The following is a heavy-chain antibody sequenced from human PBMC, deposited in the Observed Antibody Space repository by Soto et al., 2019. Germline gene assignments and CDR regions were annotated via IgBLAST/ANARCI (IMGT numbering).Heavy chain of an antibody. CDR3: ARDRRYGDYYYGMDV. Sequence: QVQLQESGPGLVKPSQTLSLTCTVSGGSISSGGYYWSWIRQHPGKGLEWIGYIYYSGSTYYNPSLKSRVTISVATSKNQFPLKLSSVTAADTAVYYCARDRRYGDYYYGMDVWGQGTTVTVSS. V-gene: IGHV4-31*03. CDR1: GGSISSGGYY. D-gene: IGHD4-17*01. J-gene: IGHJ6*02. CDR2: IYYSGST.